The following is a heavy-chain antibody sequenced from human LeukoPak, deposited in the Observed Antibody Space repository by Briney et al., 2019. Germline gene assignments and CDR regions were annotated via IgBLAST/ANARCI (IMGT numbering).Heavy chain of an antibody. CDR2: ITSSGEAT. D-gene: IGHD5-24*01. CDR3: ARDRNGYNPLDY. V-gene: IGHV3-23*01. Sequence: GGSLRLSCDASGFTFSIYAMSWVRQGTGKGLEWVSSITSSGEATYYADSVKGRFTISRDNSRYTLYLQMNSLRAEDTAVYYCARDRNGYNPLDYWGQGTLVTVSS. J-gene: IGHJ4*02. CDR1: GFTFSIYA.